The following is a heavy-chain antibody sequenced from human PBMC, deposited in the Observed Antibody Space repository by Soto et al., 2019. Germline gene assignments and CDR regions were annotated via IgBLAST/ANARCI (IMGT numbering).Heavy chain of an antibody. D-gene: IGHD3-10*01. J-gene: IGHJ4*02. CDR3: AKQVRRIKQFDH. CDR1: GYTLTELS. CDR2: FVLENGKT. Sequence: ASVKVSCKVSGYTLTELSIHWVRQAPGEGLEWMGGFVLENGKTIYAQRFQGRVTMTEESSADTPYMELSSLRSEDTAVYYCAKQVRRIKQFDHWGQGTRVTSPQ. V-gene: IGHV1-24*01.